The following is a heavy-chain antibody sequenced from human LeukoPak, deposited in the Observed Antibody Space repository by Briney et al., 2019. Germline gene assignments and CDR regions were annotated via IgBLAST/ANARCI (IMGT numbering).Heavy chain of an antibody. CDR3: ARVSGYSSGWDWGAQNDYYYYYMDV. CDR1: GGSFSGYY. J-gene: IGHJ6*03. CDR2: INHSGST. D-gene: IGHD6-19*01. Sequence: SETLSLTCAVYGGSFSGYYWSWIRQPPGKGLEWIGEINHSGSTNYNPSLKSRVTISVDTSKNRFSLKLSSVTAADTAVYYCARVSGYSSGWDWGAQNDYYYYYMDVWGKGTTVTISS. V-gene: IGHV4-34*01.